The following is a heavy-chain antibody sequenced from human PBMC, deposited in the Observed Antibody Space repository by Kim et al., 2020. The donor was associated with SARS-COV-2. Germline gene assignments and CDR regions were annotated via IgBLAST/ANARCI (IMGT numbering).Heavy chain of an antibody. J-gene: IGHJ5*01. V-gene: IGHV5-51*01. Sequence: KYNQAFQAQVTISAEKSISTAYLQWSSLKAPDTAMYYCARAQGRASWFASWGQGTLVTVSS. CDR3: ARAQGRASWFAS.